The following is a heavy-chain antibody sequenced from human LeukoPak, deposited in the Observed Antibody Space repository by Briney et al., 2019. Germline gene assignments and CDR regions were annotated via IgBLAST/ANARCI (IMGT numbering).Heavy chain of an antibody. Sequence: GGSLRLSCVASGFTFSDYYMSWIRQAPGKALEWVSYISSSSDYTNYADSVRGRFTISRDNAKNSLYLQMNSLRAEDTAVYYCARPPYSSSWDPGWFDPWGQGTLITVSS. CDR1: GFTFSDYY. V-gene: IGHV3-11*06. D-gene: IGHD6-13*01. J-gene: IGHJ5*02. CDR3: ARPPYSSSWDPGWFDP. CDR2: ISSSSDYT.